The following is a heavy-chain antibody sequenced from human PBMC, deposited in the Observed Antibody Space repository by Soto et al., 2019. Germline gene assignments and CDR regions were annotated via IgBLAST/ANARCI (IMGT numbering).Heavy chain of an antibody. J-gene: IGHJ5*02. CDR2: INPNSGDT. Sequence: SASVKVSCKASGYTFFGYYIHWVRQAPGQGLEWMGWINPNSGDTSYAPNFQGRVSISRDTSISTTYMDLTRLISDDTAVYYCAFRNTVPYLDPWGHGXLVTVYS. D-gene: IGHD4-17*01. CDR3: AFRNTVPYLDP. V-gene: IGHV1-2*02. CDR1: GYTFFGYY.